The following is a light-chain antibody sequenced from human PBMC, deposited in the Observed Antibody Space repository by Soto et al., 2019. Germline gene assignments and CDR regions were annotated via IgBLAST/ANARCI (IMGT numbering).Light chain of an antibody. CDR3: QQYYSAPWM. V-gene: IGKV4-1*01. CDR1: QSILFPSNNKNY. Sequence: DIVMTQSPDSLAMSLGERATINCRSSQSILFPSNNKNYLAWYQQKPGQPPKLLIYWASTRESGVPDRFSGSGSGTDFTLTISSLQAEDVAVYYFQQYYSAPWMFGQGTKVEIK. J-gene: IGKJ1*01. CDR2: WAS.